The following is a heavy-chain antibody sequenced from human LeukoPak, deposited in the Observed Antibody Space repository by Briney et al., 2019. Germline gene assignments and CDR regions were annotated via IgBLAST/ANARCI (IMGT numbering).Heavy chain of an antibody. CDR1: GFTFSSYA. J-gene: IGHJ4*02. CDR3: AKNRIGRIAAQPHN. CDR2: ISGSGGST. V-gene: IGHV3-23*01. Sequence: GGSLRLPCAASGFTFSSYAMSWVRQAPGKGLEWVSAISGSGGSTYYADSVKGRFTISRGNSKNTLYLQMNSLRAEDTAVYYCAKNRIGRIAAQPHNWGQGTLVTVSS. D-gene: IGHD6-6*01.